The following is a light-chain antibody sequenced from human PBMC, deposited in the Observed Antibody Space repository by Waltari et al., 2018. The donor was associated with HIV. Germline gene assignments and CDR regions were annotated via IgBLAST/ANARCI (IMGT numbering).Light chain of an antibody. Sequence: QSALTQPASVSGSPEQSITISCTGTSNDVVGYNYVSWYQQHPGKAPKLMIYDVTTRPSGVSDRFSGSKSGNTASLTISGLQAEDEADYYCSSYTKTLYVIFGGGTKLTVL. CDR2: DVT. CDR1: SNDVVGYNY. V-gene: IGLV2-14*03. CDR3: SSYTKTLYVI. J-gene: IGLJ2*01.